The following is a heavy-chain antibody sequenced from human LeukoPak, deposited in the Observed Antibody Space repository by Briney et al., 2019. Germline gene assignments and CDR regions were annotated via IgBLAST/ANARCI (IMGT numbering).Heavy chain of an antibody. CDR3: AGDWGSSWPNYYFDY. Sequence: GGSLRLSCAASGFIFSSYGMHWVRQAPGKGLEWVAFIRYDGSNKYYADSVKGRFTISRDNAKNSLYLQMNSLRAEDTAVYYCAGDWGSSWPNYYFDYWGQGTLVTVSS. D-gene: IGHD6-13*01. CDR1: GFIFSSYG. CDR2: IRYDGSNK. V-gene: IGHV3-30*02. J-gene: IGHJ4*02.